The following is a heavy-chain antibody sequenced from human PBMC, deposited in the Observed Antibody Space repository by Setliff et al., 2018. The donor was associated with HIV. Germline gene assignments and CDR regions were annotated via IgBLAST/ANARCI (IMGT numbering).Heavy chain of an antibody. CDR3: ARVRHRGYYYGSGSFDY. J-gene: IGHJ4*02. CDR2: ITKDGGET. D-gene: IGHD3-10*01. Sequence: GGSLRLSCVASGFSFSAFSTNWVRQVPGKGLEWISYITKDGGETHFSDSVKGRFTISRDNAKNSLYLQMNSLRAEDTAVYYCARVRHRGYYYGSGSFDYWGLGTLVTVSS. CDR1: GFSFSAFS. V-gene: IGHV3-21*05.